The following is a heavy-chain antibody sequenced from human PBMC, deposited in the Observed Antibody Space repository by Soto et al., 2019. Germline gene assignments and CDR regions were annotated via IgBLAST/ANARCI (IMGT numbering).Heavy chain of an antibody. D-gene: IGHD1-26*01. V-gene: IGHV3-33*01. CDR3: ARVALIVGATDLDY. J-gene: IGHJ4*02. Sequence: GSLRLSCAASGFTFSSYGMHWVRQAPGKGLEWVAVIWYDGSNKYYADSVKGRFTISRDNSKNTLYLQMNSLRAEDTAVYYCARVALIVGATDLDYWGQGTLVTVSS. CDR1: GFTFSSYG. CDR2: IWYDGSNK.